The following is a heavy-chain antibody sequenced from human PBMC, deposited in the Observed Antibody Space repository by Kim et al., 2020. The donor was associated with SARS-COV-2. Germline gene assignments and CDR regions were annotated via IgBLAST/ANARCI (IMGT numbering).Heavy chain of an antibody. D-gene: IGHD3-10*01. Sequence: SETLSLTCTVSGGSISSYYWSWIRQPPGKGLEWIGYIYYSGSTNYNPSLKSRVTISVDTSKNQFSLKLSSVTAADTAVYYCARGGGSGSFGFDPWGQGTLVTVSS. CDR2: IYYSGST. V-gene: IGHV4-59*01. J-gene: IGHJ5*02. CDR3: ARGGGSGSFGFDP. CDR1: GGSISSYY.